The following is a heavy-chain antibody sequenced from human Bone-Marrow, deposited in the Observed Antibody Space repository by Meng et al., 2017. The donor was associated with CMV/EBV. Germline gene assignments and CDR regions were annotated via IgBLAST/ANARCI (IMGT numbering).Heavy chain of an antibody. CDR3: ARGPAGIWSADYYYYYGMDV. CDR1: GYTFTSYG. D-gene: IGHD3-10*01. V-gene: IGHV1-18*01. Sequence: ASVKVSCKASGYTFTSYGISWVRQAPGQGLEWMGWISAYSGNTNYAQKLQGRVTMTTDTSTSTAYMELRSLRSDDTAVYYCARGPAGIWSADYYYYYGMDVWGQGTTVTVSS. CDR2: ISAYSGNT. J-gene: IGHJ6*02.